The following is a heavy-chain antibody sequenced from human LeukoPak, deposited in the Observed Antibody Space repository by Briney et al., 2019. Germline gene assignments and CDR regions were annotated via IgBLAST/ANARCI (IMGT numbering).Heavy chain of an antibody. CDR2: ISSSGSTI. CDR3: AELGITMIGGV. CDR1: GFTFSNAW. D-gene: IGHD3-10*02. V-gene: IGHV3-48*03. Sequence: SGGSLRLSCAASGFTFSNAWMSWVRQAPGKGLEWVSYISSSGSTIYYADSVKGRFTISRDNAKNSLHLQMNSLRAEDTAVYYCAELGITMIGGVWGKGTTVTISS. J-gene: IGHJ6*04.